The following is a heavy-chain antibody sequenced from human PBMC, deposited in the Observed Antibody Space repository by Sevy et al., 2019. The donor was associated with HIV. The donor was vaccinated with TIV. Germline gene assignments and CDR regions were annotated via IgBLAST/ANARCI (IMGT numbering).Heavy chain of an antibody. J-gene: IGHJ6*02. CDR2: MNSITSTI. D-gene: IGHD2-2*01. V-gene: IGHV3-48*01. CDR3: ARNGGYADYGMDV. CDR1: GFTFSSYS. Sequence: GGSLRLSCVSSGFTFSSYSMNWVRQAPGKGLEWLSYMNSITSTIYYADSVKGRFTISRDNVKNSVSLQMHSLRAEDTAVYYCARNGGYADYGMDVWGQGTTVTVSS.